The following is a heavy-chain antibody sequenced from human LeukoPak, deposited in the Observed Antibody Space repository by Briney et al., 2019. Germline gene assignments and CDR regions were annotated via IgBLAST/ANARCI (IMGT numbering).Heavy chain of an antibody. CDR1: GYTLTELS. Sequence: ASVTVSCTVSGYTLTELSMHWVRQAPGKGLEWMGGFDPEDGETIYAQKFQGRVTMTEDTSTDTAYMELSSLRSEDTAVYYCATRPHNYGDLEDRYFDYWGQGTLVTVSS. CDR2: FDPEDGET. CDR3: ATRPHNYGDLEDRYFDY. J-gene: IGHJ4*02. D-gene: IGHD4-17*01. V-gene: IGHV1-24*01.